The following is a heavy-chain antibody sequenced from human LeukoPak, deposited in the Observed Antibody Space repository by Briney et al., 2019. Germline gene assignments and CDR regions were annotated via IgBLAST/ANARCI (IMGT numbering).Heavy chain of an antibody. CDR2: IIPILGIA. D-gene: IGHD6-19*01. Sequence: ASVKVSCKASGGTFSSYAISWVRQAPGQGFEWMGRIIPILGIANYAQKFQGRVTITADKSTSTAYMELSSLRSEDTAVYYCARSSSGEPNDYWGQGTLVTVSS. CDR1: GGTFSSYA. CDR3: ARSSSGEPNDY. V-gene: IGHV1-69*04. J-gene: IGHJ4*02.